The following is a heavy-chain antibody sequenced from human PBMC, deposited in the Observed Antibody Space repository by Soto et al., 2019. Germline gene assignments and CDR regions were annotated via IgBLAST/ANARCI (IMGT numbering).Heavy chain of an antibody. V-gene: IGHV1-69*13. CDR3: ARGGFLEWLSSWFDP. CDR2: IIPIFGTA. CDR1: GGTFSSYA. D-gene: IGHD3-3*01. Sequence: GASVKVSFKASGGTFSSYAISWLRQAPGQGLEWMGGIIPIFGTANYAQKFQGRVTITADESTSTAYMELSSLRSEDTAVYYCARGGFLEWLSSWFDPWGQGTLVTVSS. J-gene: IGHJ5*02.